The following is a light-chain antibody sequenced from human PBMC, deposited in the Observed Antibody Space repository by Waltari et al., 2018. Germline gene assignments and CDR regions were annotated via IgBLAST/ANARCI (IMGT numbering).Light chain of an antibody. CDR3: QQNNNYPWT. Sequence: DIQMTQSPSTLSASVGDRVTITCRASESVNSWLVWYQQKPGKAPKRLIYKSSYLKSGVPSRFSGSGSGTEFTLTISSLQPDDFATYYCQQNNNYPWTFGQGTKVDI. CDR2: KSS. CDR1: ESVNSW. J-gene: IGKJ1*01. V-gene: IGKV1-5*03.